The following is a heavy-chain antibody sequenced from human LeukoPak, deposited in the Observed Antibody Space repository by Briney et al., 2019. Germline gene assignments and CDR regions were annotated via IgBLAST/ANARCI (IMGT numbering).Heavy chain of an antibody. J-gene: IGHJ4*02. CDR1: GFTFSTYA. CDR3: AKRSDILTGYCDY. Sequence: GGSLRLSCAASGFTFSTYAMSWVRQAPGEGLEWVSSVSGSGGSTYYADSVKGRFTISRDNSKNTLYVQMNSLRAEDTAVYYCAKRSDILTGYCDYWGQGTLVTVSP. V-gene: IGHV3-23*01. D-gene: IGHD3-9*01. CDR2: VSGSGGST.